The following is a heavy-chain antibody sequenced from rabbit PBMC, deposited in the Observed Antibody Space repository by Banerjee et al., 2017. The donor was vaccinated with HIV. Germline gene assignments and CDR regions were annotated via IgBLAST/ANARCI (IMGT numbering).Heavy chain of an antibody. J-gene: IGHJ4*01. Sequence: QEQLEESGGDLVQPEGSLTLTCTASGFSFSSIYYMCWVRQAPGKGLEWIACIHAGSSGITYYASWAKGRFTISKTSSTTVTLQMTSLTAADTATYFCARDPYGGYDGYGYALNLWGQGTLVTVS. V-gene: IGHV1S45*01. CDR1: GFSFSSIYY. CDR3: ARDPYGGYDGYGYALNL. CDR2: IHAGSSGIT. D-gene: IGHD6-1*01.